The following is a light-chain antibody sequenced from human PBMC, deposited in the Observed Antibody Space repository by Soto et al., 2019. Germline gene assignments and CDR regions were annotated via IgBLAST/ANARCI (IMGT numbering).Light chain of an antibody. V-gene: IGKV1-12*01. CDR3: PQAHSFPLT. CDR1: QDISSW. J-gene: IGKJ4*01. Sequence: DIQMTQSPSSVSASVGDTVTITCRASQDISSWLAWFQQKPGRAPKLLLYAASSLQSGVPPRFSGSGSGADFTLTISSLQPEDFATYYCPQAHSFPLTVGGGPKVEIK. CDR2: AAS.